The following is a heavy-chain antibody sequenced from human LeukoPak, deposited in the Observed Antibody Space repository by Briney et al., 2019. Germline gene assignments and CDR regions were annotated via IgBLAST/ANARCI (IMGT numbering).Heavy chain of an antibody. Sequence: PGGSLRLSCAASGFTFSSYGMHWVRQAPGKGLEWVAFIRYYGSNKYYADSVKGRFTISRDNAKTTLYLQRNSLRAEDTAVYYCAKDGTGSPHKSIDSWGQGTLVTVSS. CDR2: IRYYGSNK. V-gene: IGHV3-30*02. D-gene: IGHD1-26*01. J-gene: IGHJ5*01. CDR3: AKDGTGSPHKSIDS. CDR1: GFTFSSYG.